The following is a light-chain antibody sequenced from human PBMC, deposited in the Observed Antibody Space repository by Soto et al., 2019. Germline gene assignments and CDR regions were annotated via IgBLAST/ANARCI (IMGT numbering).Light chain of an antibody. CDR2: EVS. V-gene: IGLV2-14*03. CDR1: SSDVGGFNY. CDR3: SSYTSSSTRV. J-gene: IGLJ1*01. Sequence: QSVLTQPRSVSGSPAQSVTISCTGTSSDVGGFNYVSWYQQHPDKAPKLMIYEVSNRPSGVSNRFSGSKSVNTATLTISGLQAEDEADYYCSSYTSSSTRVFGTGTKVTVL.